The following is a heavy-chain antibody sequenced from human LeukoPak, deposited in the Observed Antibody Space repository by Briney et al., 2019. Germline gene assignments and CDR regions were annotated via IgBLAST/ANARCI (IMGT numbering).Heavy chain of an antibody. J-gene: IGHJ5*02. CDR3: ARIPAANGRFWFDP. CDR2: IYFSGTP. Sequence: SETLSLTCTVSRGSIRTAVYYWAWVRQPPGEGLEWLGSIYFSGTPYFNPSLKSRVAVSIDTSKNQFSLKVTSVNASDTAVYYCARIPAANGRFWFDPWGQGTLVTVSS. V-gene: IGHV4-39*01. D-gene: IGHD2-2*01. CDR1: RGSIRTAVYY.